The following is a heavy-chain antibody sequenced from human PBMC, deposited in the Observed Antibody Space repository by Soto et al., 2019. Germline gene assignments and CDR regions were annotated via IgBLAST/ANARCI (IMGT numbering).Heavy chain of an antibody. D-gene: IGHD5-12*01. J-gene: IGHJ5*02. CDR2: TYYRSKWYN. CDR3: ARGGMATITPQYNWFDP. V-gene: IGHV6-1*01. Sequence: QVQLQQSGPGLVKPSQTLSLTCAISGDSVSSNSAAWNWIRQSPSRGLEWLGRTYYRSKWYNDYAVSVKSRITITPDTSKNQFSLQLNSVTPEDTAVYYCARGGMATITPQYNWFDPWGQGTLVTVSS. CDR1: GDSVSSNSAA.